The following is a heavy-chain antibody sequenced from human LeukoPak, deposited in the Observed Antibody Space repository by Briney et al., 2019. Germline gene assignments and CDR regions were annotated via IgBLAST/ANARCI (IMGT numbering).Heavy chain of an antibody. V-gene: IGHV1-2*02. CDR3: ARDCSGYDSGWFNP. CDR2: INPNSGGT. CDR1: GYTFTGYY. J-gene: IGHJ5*02. Sequence: ASVKVSCKASGYTFTGYYMHWVRQAPGQGLEWMGWINPNSGGTNYAQKFQGRVTMTRDTSISTAYMELSRLRSDDTAVYYCARDCSGYDSGWFNPWGQGTLVTVSS. D-gene: IGHD5-12*01.